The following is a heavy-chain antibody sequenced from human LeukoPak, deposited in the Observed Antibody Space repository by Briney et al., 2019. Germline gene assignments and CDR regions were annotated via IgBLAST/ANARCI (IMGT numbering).Heavy chain of an antibody. J-gene: IGHJ6*03. V-gene: IGHV3-66*01. CDR2: IYSGGST. CDR1: GFTVSSNY. CDR3: AREVRYYYMDV. Sequence: GGSLRLSCAASGFTVSSNYMSWVRQAPGKGLEWVSVIYSGGSTYYADSVKGRFAISRDNSKNTLYLQMNSLRAEDTAVYYCAREVRYYYMDVWGKGTTVTISS.